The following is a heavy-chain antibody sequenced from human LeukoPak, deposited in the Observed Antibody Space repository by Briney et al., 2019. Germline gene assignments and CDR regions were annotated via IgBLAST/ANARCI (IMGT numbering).Heavy chain of an antibody. CDR2: ISGSGGST. CDR1: GFTFSSYA. Sequence: GGSLRLSCAASGFTFSSYAMSWVRQAPGKGLEWVSAISGSGGSTYYADSVKGRFTISKDNSKNTLYLQMNSLRAEDTAMYYCAKDLGYYSSWYVGFDCWGQGTLVTVSS. V-gene: IGHV3-23*01. D-gene: IGHD6-13*01. CDR3: AKDLGYYSSWYVGFDC. J-gene: IGHJ4*02.